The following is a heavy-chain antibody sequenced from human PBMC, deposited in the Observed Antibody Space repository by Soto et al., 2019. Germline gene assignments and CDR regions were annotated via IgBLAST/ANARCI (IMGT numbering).Heavy chain of an antibody. CDR3: ARGYYYDSSGYYAGGTYALGY. CDR1: GGSISRYY. D-gene: IGHD3-22*01. J-gene: IGHJ4*02. Sequence: QVQLQESGPGLVKPSETLSLTCAVSGGSISRYYWSWIRQPPGKGLEWIGHIYYSGSTNYKPSLNGRVAISVATSQTQFALTRSSVNAADTAVYYSARGYYYDSSGYYAGGTYALGYWCQGTMVTVSS. V-gene: IGHV4-59*01. CDR2: IYYSGST.